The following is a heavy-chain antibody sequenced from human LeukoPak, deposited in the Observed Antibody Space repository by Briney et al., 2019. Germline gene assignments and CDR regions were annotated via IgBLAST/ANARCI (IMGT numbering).Heavy chain of an antibody. V-gene: IGHV3-21*01. CDR2: ISSSSSYI. CDR3: ARDGDIVATPGTLDI. CDR1: GLTFSSYS. Sequence: GGSLTLSCAASGLTFSSYSMNWVRQAPGKGLGWVSSISSSSSYISNAASVKGRFTISRDNAKNSLYLQMNSLRAEDTAVYYCARDGDIVATPGTLDIWGQGTMVTVSS. D-gene: IGHD5-12*01. J-gene: IGHJ3*02.